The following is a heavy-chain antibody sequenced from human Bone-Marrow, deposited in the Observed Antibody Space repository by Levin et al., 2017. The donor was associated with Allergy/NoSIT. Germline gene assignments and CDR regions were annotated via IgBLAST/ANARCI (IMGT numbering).Heavy chain of an antibody. CDR1: GGTFSSYA. CDR3: ARGPYSSSVIPHIWFDP. D-gene: IGHD6-6*01. Sequence: SVKVSCKASGGTFSSYAISWVRQAPGQGLEWMGGIIPIFGTANYAQKFQGRVTITADKSTSTAYMELSSLRSEDTAVYYCARGPYSSSVIPHIWFDPWGQGTLVTVSS. CDR2: IIPIFGTA. V-gene: IGHV1-69*06. J-gene: IGHJ5*02.